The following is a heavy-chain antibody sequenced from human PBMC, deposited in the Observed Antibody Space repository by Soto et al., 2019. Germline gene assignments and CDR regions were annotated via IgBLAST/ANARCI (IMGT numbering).Heavy chain of an antibody. J-gene: IGHJ4*02. CDR1: GGSISSGDYY. Sequence: TLSLTCTVSGGSISSGDYYWSWIRQPPGKALEWLARIDWDNDKYYSASLKTRLTISKDTSKNQVVLTLTNMDPVDTATYYCARISSYSYFDYWGQGALVTVSS. V-gene: IGHV2-70*11. CDR2: IDWDNDK. CDR3: ARISSYSYFDY. D-gene: IGHD2-21*01.